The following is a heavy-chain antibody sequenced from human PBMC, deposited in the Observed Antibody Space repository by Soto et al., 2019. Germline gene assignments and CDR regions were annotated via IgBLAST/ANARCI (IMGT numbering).Heavy chain of an antibody. V-gene: IGHV4-38-2*02. CDR3: ARDRIVTKPPAPYYLYYGVDV. J-gene: IGHJ6*02. CDR2: VYHTGNT. D-gene: IGHD3-22*01. Sequence: SETLSLTCGVSNFSISSAYYWAWIRQPPGKGLEWIASVYHTGNTYFNPSLKSRVTISVDTSKNQFPLRLRSVTAADTAIYYCARDRIVTKPPAPYYLYYGVDVWGQGTTVTVSS. CDR1: NFSISSAYY.